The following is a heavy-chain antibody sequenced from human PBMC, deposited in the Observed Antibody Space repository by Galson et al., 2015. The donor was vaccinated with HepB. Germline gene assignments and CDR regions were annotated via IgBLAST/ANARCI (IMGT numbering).Heavy chain of an antibody. V-gene: IGHV2-70*01. CDR3: TRTYFIPPRSRELGGLHSWFDT. CDR2: IDWDDDK. Sequence: PALVKPTQTLTLTCTFSGFSISTYGMCVSWIRQSPGRALEWLALIDWDDDKQYSTSLKTRLTISKDTSKNQVVLTMTNMDPVDTATYYCTRTYFIPPRSRELGGLHSWFDTWGQGTLVTVSS. J-gene: IGHJ5*02. CDR1: GFSISTYGMC. D-gene: IGHD2/OR15-2a*01.